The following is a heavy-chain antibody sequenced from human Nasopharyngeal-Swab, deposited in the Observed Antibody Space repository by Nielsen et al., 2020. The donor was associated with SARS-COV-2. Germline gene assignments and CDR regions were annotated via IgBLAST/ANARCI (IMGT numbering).Heavy chain of an antibody. Sequence: ESLKISCTVSGGSISSHYWTWIRQSPGKGLEWIGYIYYSGSTDYNPSLKGRVTISVDTSKNQFSLKLNSVTAADTAVYYCARRETIVGSFDYWGQGTLVTVSS. V-gene: IGHV4-59*08. CDR3: ARRETIVGSFDY. CDR1: GGSISSHY. J-gene: IGHJ4*02. CDR2: IYYSGST. D-gene: IGHD1-26*01.